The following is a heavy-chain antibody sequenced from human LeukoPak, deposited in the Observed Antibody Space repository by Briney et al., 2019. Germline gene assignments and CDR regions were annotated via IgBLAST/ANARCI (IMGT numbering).Heavy chain of an antibody. J-gene: IGHJ4*02. V-gene: IGHV4-4*07. CDR1: GGSISSYY. CDR3: ARARRPSGSSHCDFDY. Sequence: SETLSLTCTVSGGSISSYYWSWIRQPAGKGLEWIGRIYTSGSTNYNPSLKSRVTMSVDTSKNQFSLKLSSVTAADAAVYYCARARRPSGSSHCDFDYWGQGTLVTVSS. D-gene: IGHD1-26*01. CDR2: IYTSGST.